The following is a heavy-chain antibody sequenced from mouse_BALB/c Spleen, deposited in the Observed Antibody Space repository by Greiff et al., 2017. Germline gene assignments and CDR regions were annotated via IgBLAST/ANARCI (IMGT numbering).Heavy chain of an antibody. Sequence: EVKLMESGGGLVQPGGSLRLSCATSGFTFTDYYMSWVRQPPGKALEWLGFIRNKANGYTTEYSASVKGRFTISRDNSQSILYLQMNTLRAEDSATYYCARGNYVAWFAYWGQGTLVTVSA. D-gene: IGHD1-1*01. CDR3: ARGNYVAWFAY. CDR1: GFTFTDYY. J-gene: IGHJ3*01. V-gene: IGHV7-3*02. CDR2: IRNKANGYTT.